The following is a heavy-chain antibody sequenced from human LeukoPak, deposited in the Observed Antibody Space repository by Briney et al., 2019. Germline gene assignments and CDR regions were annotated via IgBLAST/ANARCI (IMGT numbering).Heavy chain of an antibody. J-gene: IGHJ3*02. D-gene: IGHD1-14*01. CDR2: ISSSSSYI. Sequence: GGSLRLSCAASGFTVSSNYMSWVRQAPGKGLEWVSCISSSSSYIYYADSVKGRFTISRDNAKNSLYLQMNSLRAEDRAVYYCARPDSLSRAFDIWGQGTMVTVSS. CDR3: ARPDSLSRAFDI. V-gene: IGHV3-21*04. CDR1: GFTVSSNY.